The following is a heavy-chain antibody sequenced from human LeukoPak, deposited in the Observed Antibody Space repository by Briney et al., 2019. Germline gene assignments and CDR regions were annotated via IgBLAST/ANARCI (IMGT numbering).Heavy chain of an antibody. CDR2: ISPDGSTT. CDR3: ARDMWGTFDY. J-gene: IGHJ4*02. CDR1: GFTFSVFW. Sequence: GGSLRLSCAASGFTFSVFWMHWVRQAPGTGPVWVSRISPDGSTTSYADSVKGRFTISRDNAKDTLYLQISSLRAEDTAVYYCARDMWGTFDYWGQGTLVTVSS. D-gene: IGHD7-27*01. V-gene: IGHV3-74*01.